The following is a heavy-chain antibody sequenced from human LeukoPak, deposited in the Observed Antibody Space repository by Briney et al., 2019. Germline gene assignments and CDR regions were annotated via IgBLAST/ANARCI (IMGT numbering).Heavy chain of an antibody. CDR3: TRHQETNWNDDDYYGMDV. CDR1: GFTFSGSA. V-gene: IGHV3-73*01. D-gene: IGHD1-1*01. Sequence: PGGSLRLSCAASGFTFSGSAMHWVRQASGKGLEWVGRIRSKANNYATAYAASVKCRFTISRDDTKNTAYLQMNSLKTEDTAVYYCTRHQETNWNDDDYYGMDVWGKGTTVTVSS. CDR2: IRSKANNYAT. J-gene: IGHJ6*04.